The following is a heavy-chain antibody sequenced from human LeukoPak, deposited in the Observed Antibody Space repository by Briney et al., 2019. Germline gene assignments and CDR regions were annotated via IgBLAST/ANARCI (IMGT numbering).Heavy chain of an antibody. Sequence: PGGSLRLSCAASGFNFGNYWMSWVRQAPGKGLEWVANINQDESEKYYVDSVKGRFTIARDNAKRSLFLQMNSLRADDTAVYYCASRPPSETYYAVFDYWGQGTLVTVSS. CDR1: GFNFGNYW. D-gene: IGHD3-3*01. CDR2: INQDESEK. J-gene: IGHJ4*02. V-gene: IGHV3-7*01. CDR3: ASRPPSETYYAVFDY.